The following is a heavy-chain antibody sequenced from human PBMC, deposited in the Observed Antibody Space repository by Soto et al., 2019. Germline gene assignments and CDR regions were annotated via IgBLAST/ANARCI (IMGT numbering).Heavy chain of an antibody. Sequence: LRLSCAASGFTFSYYSMNWVRQAPGKGLEWVSYINRRSNAIYYADSVKGRFTISRDNAKNSLYLQMNSLGADDTALYYCARAGVPAAKIQEDAFDIWGQGTMVIVSS. J-gene: IGHJ3*02. CDR1: GFTFSYYS. CDR3: ARAGVPAAKIQEDAFDI. CDR2: INRRSNAI. V-gene: IGHV3-48*01. D-gene: IGHD2-2*01.